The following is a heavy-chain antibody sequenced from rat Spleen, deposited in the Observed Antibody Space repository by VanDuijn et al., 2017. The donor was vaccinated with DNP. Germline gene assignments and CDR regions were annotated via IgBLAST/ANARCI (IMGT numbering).Heavy chain of an antibody. CDR1: GYSITSNY. D-gene: IGHD1-12*03. CDR3: ARFPFYDGYYDWFAY. V-gene: IGHV3-3*01. J-gene: IGHJ3*01. CDR2: IDGAGST. Sequence: EVQLQESGSGLVKPSQSLSLTCSVIGYSITSNYWGWIRKFPGNKLEWMGNIDGAGSTNYNPSLKSRVSITRDTSTNQFFLKMNSVTTEDTATYFCARFPFYDGYYDWFAYWGQGTLVTVSS.